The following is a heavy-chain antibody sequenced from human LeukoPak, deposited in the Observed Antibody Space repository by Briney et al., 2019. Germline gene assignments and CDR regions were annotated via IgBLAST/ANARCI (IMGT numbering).Heavy chain of an antibody. CDR3: ARDKSTDTDGMDV. CDR1: GFTFSSYW. J-gene: IGHJ6*02. V-gene: IGHV3-74*01. CDR2: INSDGSST. Sequence: GGSLRLSCAPSGFTFSSYWIHWVRQARGKGLGWVSRINSDGSSTSYADSVKGRFTISRDNAKNTLYLQMNSLRAEDTAVYYCARDKSTDTDGMDVWGQGTTVTVSS.